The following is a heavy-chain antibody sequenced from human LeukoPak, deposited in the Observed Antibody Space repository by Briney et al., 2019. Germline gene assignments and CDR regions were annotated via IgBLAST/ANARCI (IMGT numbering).Heavy chain of an antibody. J-gene: IGHJ6*03. D-gene: IGHD4-17*01. CDR2: IYYSGST. CDR3: AQMGDYGDYYYMDV. Sequence: SETLSLTCTVSGGSISTSNYYWGWIRQPPGKGLEWIGSIYYSGSTYYNPSLKSRVTISVDTSKNQFSLKLSSVTAADTAVYYCAQMGDYGDYYYMDVWGKGTTVTVSS. V-gene: IGHV4-39*07. CDR1: GGSISTSNYY.